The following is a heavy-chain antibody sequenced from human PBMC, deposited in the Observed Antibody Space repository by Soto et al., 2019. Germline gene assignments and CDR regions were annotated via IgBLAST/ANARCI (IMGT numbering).Heavy chain of an antibody. D-gene: IGHD2-21*02. J-gene: IGHJ4*02. V-gene: IGHV3-30*18. Sequence: QVQLVESGGGVVQPGRSLRLSCAASGFTFSSYGMHWVRQAPGKGLEWVAVISYDGSNKYYADSVKGRFTISRDNSKNSLYLQMNNLRAEDTALYYCAKDKVPVVVTAPFDYCVQGTLVTGSS. CDR3: AKDKVPVVVTAPFDY. CDR1: GFTFSSYG. CDR2: ISYDGSNK.